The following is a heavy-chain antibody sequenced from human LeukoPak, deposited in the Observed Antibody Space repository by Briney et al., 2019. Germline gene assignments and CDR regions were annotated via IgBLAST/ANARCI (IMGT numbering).Heavy chain of an antibody. J-gene: IGHJ5*02. Sequence: SETLSLTCTVSGYSISTGYYWDWIRQPPGKGLEWIGSFYHGGSTYYNPSLKSRVTISVDTSKNQFSLNLTSVTAADTAVYYCARAPYSSGWYGEYNWFDPWGQGTLVTVSS. CDR3: ARAPYSSGWYGEYNWFDP. CDR2: FYHGGST. V-gene: IGHV4-38-2*02. CDR1: GYSISTGYY. D-gene: IGHD6-19*01.